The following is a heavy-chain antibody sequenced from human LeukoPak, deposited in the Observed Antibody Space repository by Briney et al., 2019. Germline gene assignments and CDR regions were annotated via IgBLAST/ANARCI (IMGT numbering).Heavy chain of an antibody. J-gene: IGHJ4*02. CDR3: ARDPGSLYFDY. CDR2: IIPIFGTA. Sequence: GASVKVSCKASGGTFISYAISWVRQAPGQGLEWMGRIIPIFGTANYAQKFQGRVTITTDESTSTAYMELSSLRSEDTAVYYCARDPGSLYFDYWGQGTLVTVSS. CDR1: GGTFISYA. V-gene: IGHV1-69*05.